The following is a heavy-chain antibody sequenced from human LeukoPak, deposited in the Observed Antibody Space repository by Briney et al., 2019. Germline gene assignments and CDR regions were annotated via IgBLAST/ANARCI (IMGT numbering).Heavy chain of an antibody. CDR1: GGSISSYY. Sequence: LSPTCTVSGGSISSYYWSWIRQPPGKGLEWVSGISWNSGSIGYADSVKGRFTISRDNAKNSLYLQMNSLRAEDTALYYCAKDISVIGEMTTVDYWGQGTLVTVSS. V-gene: IGHV3-9*01. CDR2: ISWNSGSI. J-gene: IGHJ4*02. CDR3: AKDISVIGEMTTVDY. D-gene: IGHD4-11*01.